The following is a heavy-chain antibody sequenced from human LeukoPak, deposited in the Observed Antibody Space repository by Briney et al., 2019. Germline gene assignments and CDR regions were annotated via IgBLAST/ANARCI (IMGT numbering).Heavy chain of an antibody. CDR1: VYTFTGYY. Sequence: ATVKVSCKASVYTFTGYYMHWVPQAPEQGLEWMGWINPNSGGTNYAQKFQGRVTMTRDTSISTAYMELSRLRSDDTAVYYCARVALTAAGTMWANAHFDYWGQGTLVTVSS. D-gene: IGHD6-13*01. CDR2: INPNSGGT. CDR3: ARVALTAAGTMWANAHFDY. J-gene: IGHJ4*02. V-gene: IGHV1-2*02.